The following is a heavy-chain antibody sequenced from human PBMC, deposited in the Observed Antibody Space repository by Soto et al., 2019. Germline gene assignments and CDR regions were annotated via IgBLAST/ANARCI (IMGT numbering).Heavy chain of an antibody. D-gene: IGHD3-9*01. CDR2: IYYSGST. Sequence: SETLSLTCTVSGGSISSYYWSWIRQPPGKGLEWIGYIYYSGSTNYNPSLKSRVTISVDTSKNNTSLKQSSVPAAEKAAVYYGRAGIYDILTGYQYFYSMDVWGQGTTVTVYS. CDR3: GRAGIYDILTGYQYFYSMDV. J-gene: IGHJ6*02. CDR1: GGSISSYY. V-gene: IGHV4-59*01.